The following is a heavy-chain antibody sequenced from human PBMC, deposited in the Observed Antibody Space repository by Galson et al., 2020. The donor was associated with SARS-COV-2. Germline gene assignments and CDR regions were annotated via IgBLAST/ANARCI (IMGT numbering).Heavy chain of an antibody. J-gene: IGHJ6*02. CDR3: ARRGLLSFGESHGMDV. CDR2: ISRSGGT. Sequence: GGSLRLSCAASGFNFNNYAMYWVRQAPGKGLECVSRISRSGGTDSADSVKGRFTISRDNSRNTLYLVMNSLRAEDTAVYYCARRGLLSFGESHGMDVWGQGTTVTVSS. D-gene: IGHD3-10*01. CDR1: GFNFNNYA. V-gene: IGHV3-23*01.